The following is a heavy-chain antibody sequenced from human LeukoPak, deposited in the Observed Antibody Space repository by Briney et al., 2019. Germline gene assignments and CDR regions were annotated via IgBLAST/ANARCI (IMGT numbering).Heavy chain of an antibody. CDR2: ISSNAIYT. Sequence: GGSLRLSCASSGFTFNNFGLHWVRQAPGRGPEWVAGISSNAIYTGYADSVRGRFTISRDNLANTLSLQMTRLRAEDTAVYYCVKEISEANYFDFWGQGALVSVSS. V-gene: IGHV3-30*18. J-gene: IGHJ4*02. CDR1: GFTFNNFG. CDR3: VKEISEANYFDF.